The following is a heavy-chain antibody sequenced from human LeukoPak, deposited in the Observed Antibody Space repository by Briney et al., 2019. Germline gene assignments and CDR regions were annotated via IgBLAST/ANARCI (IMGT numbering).Heavy chain of an antibody. CDR3: ARAVRWLQLDA. CDR1: GGSFSGYY. V-gene: IGHV4-34*01. CDR2: INHSGST. J-gene: IGHJ5*02. D-gene: IGHD5-24*01. Sequence: PSETLSLTCAVYGGSFSGYYWSWIRQPPGKGLEWIGEINHSGSTNYNPSLKSRVTISVDTSKNQFSLKLSSVTAADTAVYYCARAVRWLQLDAWGQGTLVTVSS.